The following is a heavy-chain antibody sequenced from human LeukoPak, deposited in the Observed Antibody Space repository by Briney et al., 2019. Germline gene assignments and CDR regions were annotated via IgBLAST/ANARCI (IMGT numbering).Heavy chain of an antibody. J-gene: IGHJ4*02. Sequence: GGSLRLSCVGSGFTFDDYAMHWVRQAPGKGLEWISGISWNGGSTVYADSVKGRFTISRDNAKDSLYLQMKSLRAEDTAVYYCARDRGYSYGSGFDYWGQGTLVSVSS. CDR2: ISWNGGST. CDR1: GFTFDDYA. V-gene: IGHV3-20*04. D-gene: IGHD5-18*01. CDR3: ARDRGYSYGSGFDY.